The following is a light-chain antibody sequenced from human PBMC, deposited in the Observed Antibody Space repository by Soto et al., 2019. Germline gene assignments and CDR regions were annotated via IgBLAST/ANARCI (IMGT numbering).Light chain of an antibody. CDR1: SSDVGGFNF. CDR3: SSYTTSSTIV. CDR2: DVS. Sequence: QSALTQPASVSGSPGQSITISCTGTSSDVGGFNFVSWYQQPPGKAPKLMIYDVSHRPSGVSNRFSGSKSGNTASLTISGXXAEDEGDYYCSSYTTSSTIVFGTGTKLTVL. V-gene: IGLV2-14*01. J-gene: IGLJ1*01.